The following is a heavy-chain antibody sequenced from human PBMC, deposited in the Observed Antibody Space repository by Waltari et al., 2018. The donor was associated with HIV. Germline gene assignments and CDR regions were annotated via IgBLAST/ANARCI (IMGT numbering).Heavy chain of an antibody. CDR1: GFTFSSYW. CDR3: ASLYNYVWGSPPPFDY. Sequence: EVQLVESGGGLVQPGGSLRLSCAASGFTFSSYWMYLVRTAPGKGLVWVSRINSDGSSTNYADSVKGRFTISRDNAKNTVYLQMNSLRAEDTALYYCASLYNYVWGSPPPFDYWGQGTLVTVSS. D-gene: IGHD3-16*01. V-gene: IGHV3-74*01. CDR2: INSDGSST. J-gene: IGHJ4*02.